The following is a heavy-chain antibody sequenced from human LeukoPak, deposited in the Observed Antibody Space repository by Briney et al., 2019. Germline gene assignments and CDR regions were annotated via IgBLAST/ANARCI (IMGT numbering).Heavy chain of an antibody. J-gene: IGHJ4*02. D-gene: IGHD5-18*01. CDR1: GYTFTGYY. V-gene: IGHV1-2*02. Sequence: ASVKVSCKASGYTFTGYYMHWVRQAPGQGLEWMGWINPNSGGTNYAQKFQGRVTMTRDTSISTAYMELSRLRSDDTAVYYCARGPPTIQLWDMTFDYWGQGTLVTVSS. CDR2: INPNSGGT. CDR3: ARGPPTIQLWDMTFDY.